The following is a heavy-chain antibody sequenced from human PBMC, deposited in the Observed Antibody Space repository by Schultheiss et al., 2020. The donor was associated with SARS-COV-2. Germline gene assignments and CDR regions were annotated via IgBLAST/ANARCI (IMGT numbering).Heavy chain of an antibody. CDR1: GGSIRSYN. CDR2: IYYSGST. J-gene: IGHJ4*02. CDR3: ARDPVAAAGTFDY. V-gene: IGHV4-59*01. D-gene: IGHD6-13*01. Sequence: SQTLSLTCTVSGGSIRSYNWSWIRQPPGKGLEWIGYIYYSGSTNYNPSLKSRVTISVDTSKNQFSLKLSSVTAADTAVYYCARDPVAAAGTFDYWGQGTLVTVSS.